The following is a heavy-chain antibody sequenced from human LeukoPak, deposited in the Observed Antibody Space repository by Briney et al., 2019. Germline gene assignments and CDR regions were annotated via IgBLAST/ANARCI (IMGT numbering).Heavy chain of an antibody. D-gene: IGHD2-2*01. V-gene: IGHV1-3*03. CDR3: ARDSGVTSCHPYNCGPTFDY. CDR1: GYTFTSYA. Sequence: GASVKVSCKASGYTFTSYAMHWVRQAPGQRLEWMGWINAGNGNTKYSQEFQGRVTITRDTSASTAYMELSSLRSEDMAVYYCARDSGVTSCHPYNCGPTFDYWGQGTLVTVSS. J-gene: IGHJ4*02. CDR2: INAGNGNT.